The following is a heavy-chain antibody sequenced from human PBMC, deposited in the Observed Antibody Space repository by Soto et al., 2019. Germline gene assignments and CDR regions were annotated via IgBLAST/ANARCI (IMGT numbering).Heavy chain of an antibody. CDR2: ISTNSGNT. CDR1: GYTFSSYS. V-gene: IGHV1-18*01. D-gene: IGHD2-8*01. CDR3: ARDNGYYDF. Sequence: VASVKVSCKPSGYTFSSYSINWVRQAPGQGLEWMAWISTNSGNTHYAERLQGRVTVTLDKTARTAFMEMWGLTSDDTAVYFCARDNGYYDFWGQGTLVTVSS. J-gene: IGHJ4*02.